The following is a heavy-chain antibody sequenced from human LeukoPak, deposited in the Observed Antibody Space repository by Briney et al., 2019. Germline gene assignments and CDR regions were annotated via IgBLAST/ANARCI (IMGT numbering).Heavy chain of an antibody. D-gene: IGHD4-17*01. V-gene: IGHV3-74*01. J-gene: IGHJ4*02. CDR3: VGFNYGDYPGDY. CDR1: GFTFSTYW. Sequence: GGSLRLSCAASGFTFSTYWMHWVRQAPGKGLVWVSRINSDGSITSYADSVKGRFTISRDNAKKTLYLQMNSLRAEDTAVYYCVGFNYGDYPGDYWGQGTLVTVSS. CDR2: INSDGSIT.